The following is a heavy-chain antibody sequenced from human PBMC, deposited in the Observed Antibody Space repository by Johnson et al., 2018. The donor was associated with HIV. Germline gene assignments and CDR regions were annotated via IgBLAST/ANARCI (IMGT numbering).Heavy chain of an antibody. V-gene: IGHV3-30-3*01. Sequence: QVQLVESGGGVVQPGRSLRLSCAASGFTFSSYAMHWVRQAPGKGLEWVAVISYDGGNKYYADSVKGRFTISRDNSKNTLYLQMNSLRAEDTAVYYCARAVTPCGGWEAFDIWGQGTMVTVSS. D-gene: IGHD1-26*01. J-gene: IGHJ3*02. CDR2: ISYDGGNK. CDR3: ARAVTPCGGWEAFDI. CDR1: GFTFSSYA.